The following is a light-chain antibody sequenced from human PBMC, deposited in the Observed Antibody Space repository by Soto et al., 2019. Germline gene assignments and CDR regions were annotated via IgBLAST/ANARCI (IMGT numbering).Light chain of an antibody. CDR1: SSDIGGYGY. J-gene: IGLJ1*01. CDR3: SSYASGGTLV. Sequence: QSALTQPASVSGSPGQSITISCTGTSSDIGGYGYVSWYQQHPGKVPKVMIYDVSNRPSVVSNRFSGSKSGNTASLTISGLQAEDEGDYYCSSYASGGTLVFGTGTKLTVL. V-gene: IGLV2-14*01. CDR2: DVS.